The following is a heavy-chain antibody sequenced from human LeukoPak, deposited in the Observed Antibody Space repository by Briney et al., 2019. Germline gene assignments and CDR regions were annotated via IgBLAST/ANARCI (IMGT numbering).Heavy chain of an antibody. CDR2: INPNSGGT. Sequence: ASVKVSCKASGYTFTGYYMHWVRQAPGQGLEWMGWINPNSGGTNYAQKFQGRVTMTRDTSISTAYMELSRLRSDDTAVYYCARDRRGHSSPVQYMDVWGKGPRSPSP. J-gene: IGHJ6*03. CDR1: GYTFTGYY. D-gene: IGHD6-13*01. CDR3: ARDRRGHSSPVQYMDV. V-gene: IGHV1-2*02.